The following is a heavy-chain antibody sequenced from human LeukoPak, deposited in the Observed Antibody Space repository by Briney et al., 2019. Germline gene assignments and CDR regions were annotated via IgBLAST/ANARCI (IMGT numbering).Heavy chain of an antibody. CDR1: GFTFSTHW. V-gene: IGHV3-74*03. J-gene: IGHJ3*02. D-gene: IGHD3-22*01. CDR3: ACSSGRDAFDI. CDR2: INSDGYSA. Sequence: PGGSLRLSCAASGFTFSTHWMHWVRQAPGRGLVWVSRINSDGYSAKYADSVKGRFTISRDNAKNTLYLHMISLRAEDTAVYYCACSSGRDAFDIWGQGTMVIVSS.